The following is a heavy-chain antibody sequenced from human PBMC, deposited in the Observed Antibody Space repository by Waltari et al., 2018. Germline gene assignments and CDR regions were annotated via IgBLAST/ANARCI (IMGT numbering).Heavy chain of an antibody. D-gene: IGHD2-2*01. V-gene: IGHV4-59*11. CDR1: GGSISSHY. Sequence: QVQLQESGPGLVKPSETLSLTCTVSGGSISSHYWSWNRQPPGTGLEWIGYIYYSGSTNSNPSLKSRVTISVDTSKNQFSLKLSSVTAADTAVYYCASAGGHCSSTSCSYYFDYWGQGTLVTVSS. CDR2: IYYSGST. J-gene: IGHJ4*02. CDR3: ASAGGHCSSTSCSYYFDY.